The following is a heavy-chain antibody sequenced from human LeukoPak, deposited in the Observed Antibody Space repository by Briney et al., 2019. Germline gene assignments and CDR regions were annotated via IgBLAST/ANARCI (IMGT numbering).Heavy chain of an antibody. D-gene: IGHD2-15*01. CDR2: IYYGGST. J-gene: IGHJ6*02. CDR3: AREWPSGGNYYYGMDV. Sequence: PSETLSLTCTVSGGSISSYYWSWIRQPPGKGLEWIGYIYYGGSTNYNPSLKSRVTISVDTSKNQFSLKLSSVTAADTAVYYCAREWPSGGNYYYGMDVWGQGTTVTVSS. CDR1: GGSISSYY. V-gene: IGHV4-59*01.